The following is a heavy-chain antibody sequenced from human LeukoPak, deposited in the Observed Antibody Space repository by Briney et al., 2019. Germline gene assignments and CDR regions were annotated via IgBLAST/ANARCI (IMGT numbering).Heavy chain of an antibody. CDR2: LNPNSGGT. V-gene: IGHV1-2*02. J-gene: IGHJ4*02. Sequence: ASVKVSCKTSGYSFTDYYVHWVRQAPGQGLEWMGRLNPNSGGTNYAQRFQGRVTMTRDTSISTAYMELSSLRSEDTAVYYCARGQSNPGHFDYWGQGTLVTVSS. CDR3: ARGQSNPGHFDY. CDR1: GYSFTDYY.